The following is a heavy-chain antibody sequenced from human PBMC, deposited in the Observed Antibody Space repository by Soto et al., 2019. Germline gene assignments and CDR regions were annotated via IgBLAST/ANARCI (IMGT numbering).Heavy chain of an antibody. V-gene: IGHV1-18*01. CDR1: GYTFANYG. CDR2: ISTYNGNT. Sequence: QVQLVQSGAEVKKPGASVKVSCKASGYTFANYGISWVRQAPGQGLEWMGWISTYNGNTNYAQKFQGRLTMTKDTSTTTAYLELRTLTSDDTAMYYCARDPHGDYDFDYWGQGTLVTVSS. J-gene: IGHJ4*02. CDR3: ARDPHGDYDFDY. D-gene: IGHD4-17*01.